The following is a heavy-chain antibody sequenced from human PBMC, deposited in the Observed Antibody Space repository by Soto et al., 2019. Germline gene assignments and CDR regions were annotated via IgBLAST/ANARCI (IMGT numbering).Heavy chain of an antibody. D-gene: IGHD3-3*01. CDR2: ISDGGERT. V-gene: IGHV3-23*01. CDR1: GFTFSDYV. CDR3: ARDRSTDFGLDV. Sequence: EAQLLESGGDLVQPGGSLRLSCVASGFTFSDYVMSWVRQVPGKGLEWVSSISDGGERTDYRDSVRGRFTISRDNARFTLHLQMNSLRVDDTAIYFCARDRSTDFGLDVWGQGTTVTVSS. J-gene: IGHJ6*02.